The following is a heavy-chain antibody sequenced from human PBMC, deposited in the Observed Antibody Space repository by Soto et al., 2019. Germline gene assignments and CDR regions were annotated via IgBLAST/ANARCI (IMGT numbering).Heavy chain of an antibody. J-gene: IGHJ4*02. V-gene: IGHV3-7*01. D-gene: IGHD3-16*01. CDR1: GFTLSDYW. CDR3: ATVTKLGGY. Sequence: GGSLRLSCAASGFTLSDYWMSWVRQAPGKGLEWVANIKHDGSEKNYVDSVKGRFTISRDNAKRSLYLQMNSLRVEDTAVYYCATVTKLGGYWGQGTLVTVSS. CDR2: IKHDGSEK.